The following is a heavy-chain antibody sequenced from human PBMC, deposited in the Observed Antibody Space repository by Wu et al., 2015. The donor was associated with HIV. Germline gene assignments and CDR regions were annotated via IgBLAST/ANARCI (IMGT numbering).Heavy chain of an antibody. CDR3: ARVRVFGGWRIT. Sequence: VQLTQSGPEMKKPGTSVKVSCQASGYTFNTFGISWVRQAPGQGFQWMGWTSAYNGNPIYAQVFQGRVTMTVDPLRTSLLELRTLTYDDTALYYCARVRVFGGWRITWGQGTLVTVSS. D-gene: IGHD3-3*01. J-gene: IGHJ4*02. CDR2: TSAYNGNP. CDR1: GYTFNTFG. V-gene: IGHV1-18*01.